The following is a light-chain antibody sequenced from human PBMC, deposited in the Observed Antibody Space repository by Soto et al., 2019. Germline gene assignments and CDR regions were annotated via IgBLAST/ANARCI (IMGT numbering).Light chain of an antibody. V-gene: IGLV2-14*01. CDR3: RSYTSSSTYV. CDR1: SSDVGGYNY. CDR2: DVS. Sequence: QSALTQPASVSGSPGQSITISCTGTSSDVGGYNYVSWYQQHPGKAPKLMIYDVSNPPSGLSNRFSGSKSGNTASLTISGLQAEDEADYYCRSYTSSSTYVFGTGTKVTVL. J-gene: IGLJ1*01.